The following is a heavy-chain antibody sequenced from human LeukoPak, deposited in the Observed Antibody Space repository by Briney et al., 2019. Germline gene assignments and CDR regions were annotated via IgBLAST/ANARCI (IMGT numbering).Heavy chain of an antibody. Sequence: GGSLRLSCAASGFTFTPYAMSWVRQAPGQGLEWVAGIGGDGDRTYYADSVKGRFTISRDNSKDTLFLQMNSLKAEDTAVYYCAKASRQAAVASPLDYWGQGTLVTVSS. CDR2: IGGDGDRT. D-gene: IGHD6-19*01. V-gene: IGHV3-23*01. CDR3: AKASRQAAVASPLDY. J-gene: IGHJ4*02. CDR1: GFTFTPYA.